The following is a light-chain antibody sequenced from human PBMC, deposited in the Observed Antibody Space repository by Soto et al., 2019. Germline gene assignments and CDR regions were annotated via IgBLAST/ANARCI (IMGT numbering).Light chain of an antibody. V-gene: IGKV1-5*03. CDR3: LQYNSYWT. J-gene: IGKJ1*01. Sequence: DIQMTQSRSAVSASVGGRVTITCRASQSISSWLAWYQQKPGKAPKLLIYKASSLESGVPSRFSGSGSGTEFTLTISSLQPDDFATYYCLQYNSYWTFGQGTKVDNK. CDR1: QSISSW. CDR2: KAS.